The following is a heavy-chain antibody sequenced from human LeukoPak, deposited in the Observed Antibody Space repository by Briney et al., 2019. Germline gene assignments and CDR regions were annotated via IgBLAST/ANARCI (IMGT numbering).Heavy chain of an antibody. J-gene: IGHJ4*02. V-gene: IGHV4-39*07. CDR1: GGSISSSSYY. D-gene: IGHD4-17*01. Sequence: PSETLSLTCTVSGGSISSSSYYWGWIRQPPGKGLEWIGSIYYSGSTYYNPSLKSRVTISVDTSKNQFSLKLSSVTAADTAVYYCARYGVFGTVTKFYFDYWGQGTLVTVSS. CDR2: IYYSGST. CDR3: ARYGVFGTVTKFYFDY.